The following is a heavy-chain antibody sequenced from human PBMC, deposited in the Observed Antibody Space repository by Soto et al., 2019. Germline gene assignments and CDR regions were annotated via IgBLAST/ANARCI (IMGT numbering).Heavy chain of an antibody. CDR3: ARRRPTGDYNY. CDR1: GFPFSDYY. Sequence: QVQLVESGGDLVKPGGSLRLSCAASGFPFSDYYMSWIRQAPGKGLEWVSSIGSSSSYTNYADSVKGRFTISRDNAKNSLYLQMNSLRAEDTAVYYCARRRPTGDYNYWGQGTRVTVSA. CDR2: IGSSSSYT. D-gene: IGHD3-9*01. V-gene: IGHV3-11*05. J-gene: IGHJ4*02.